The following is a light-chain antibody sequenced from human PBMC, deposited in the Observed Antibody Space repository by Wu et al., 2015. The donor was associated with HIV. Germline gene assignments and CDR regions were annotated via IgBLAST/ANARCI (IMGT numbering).Light chain of an antibody. Sequence: EIVLTQSPGTLSLSPGERATLSCRASQSVRVNYLAWYQQKPGQAPRVLIYGASSRATGIPDRFSGRGSGTDFTLTISSLEPEDFAVYYCQQRSNWPWTFGQGTNVEIK. V-gene: IGKV3D-20*02. CDR2: GAS. CDR1: QSVRVNY. CDR3: QQRSNWPWT. J-gene: IGKJ1*01.